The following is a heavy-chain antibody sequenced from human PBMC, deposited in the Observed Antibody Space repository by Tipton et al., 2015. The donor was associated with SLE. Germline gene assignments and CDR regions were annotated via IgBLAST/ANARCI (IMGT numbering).Heavy chain of an antibody. D-gene: IGHD3-10*01. CDR1: GFTFSSYS. Sequence: SLRLSCAASGFTFSSYSINWVRQAPGKGLEWVSSISSYGSYIYYADSVKGRFTISRDNAKNSLYLQMNSLRPEDTAMYYCAKDIYGSGPRNAFDIWGQGTMVTVSS. CDR3: AKDIYGSGPRNAFDI. V-gene: IGHV3-21*04. J-gene: IGHJ3*02. CDR2: ISSYGSYI.